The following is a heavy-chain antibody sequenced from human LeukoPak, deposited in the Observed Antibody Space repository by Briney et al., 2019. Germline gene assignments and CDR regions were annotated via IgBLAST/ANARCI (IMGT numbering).Heavy chain of an antibody. CDR1: GGPISSYY. V-gene: IGHV4-59*01. J-gene: IGHJ2*01. Sequence: SETLSLTCAVSGGPISSYYWIWIRQPPGKGLEWIGYIYYSGSTNYNPSLKSRVTISVDTSKNQFSLKLSSVTAADTAVYYCARDKVNWYFDLWGRGTLVTVSS. CDR3: ARDKVNWYFDL. CDR2: IYYSGST.